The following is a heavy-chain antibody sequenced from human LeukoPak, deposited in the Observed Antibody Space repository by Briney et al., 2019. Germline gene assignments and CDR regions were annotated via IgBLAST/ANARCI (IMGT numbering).Heavy chain of an antibody. D-gene: IGHD1-26*01. CDR1: GFTFSSYE. CDR2: ISSSGSTI. V-gene: IGHV3-48*03. J-gene: IGHJ3*02. CDR3: ARDGNSDAFDI. Sequence: GGSLRLSCAASGFTFSSYEMNWVRQAPGKGLEWVSYISSSGSTIYYADSVKGRFTISRDNAKNSLYLQMNSLRAEDTAVYYCARDGNSDAFDIWGQGTMVTVSS.